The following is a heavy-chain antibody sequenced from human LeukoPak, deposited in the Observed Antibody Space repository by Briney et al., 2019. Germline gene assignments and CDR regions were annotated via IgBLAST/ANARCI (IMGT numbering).Heavy chain of an antibody. D-gene: IGHD6-19*01. Sequence: GGSLRLSCAASGFNFNSYMGWVRQAPEDGLEWVAIINRDETDIYYVDSVKGRFTISRDNAKSSLFLEMNSLRVEDTGVYYCARGDGRGRSDGATWGPRTLVTVSS. V-gene: IGHV3-7*01. CDR1: GFNFNSY. J-gene: IGHJ1*01. CDR2: INRDETDI. CDR3: ARGDGRGRSDGAT.